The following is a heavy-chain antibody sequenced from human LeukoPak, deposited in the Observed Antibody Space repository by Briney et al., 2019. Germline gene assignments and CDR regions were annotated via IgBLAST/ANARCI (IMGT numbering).Heavy chain of an antibody. D-gene: IGHD1-20*01. CDR2: ISYSGDT. J-gene: IGHJ4*02. CDR1: GGSIGSSSFY. V-gene: IGHV4-39*07. CDR3: VRLQAVTGNFDY. Sequence: SETLSLTCTVSGGSIGSSSFYWGWIRQPPGQGLEWIETISYSGDTYYNPSLKSRVTISVDSSRNQFSLKLSSVTAADTAVYYCVRLQAVTGNFDYWGQGALVTVSS.